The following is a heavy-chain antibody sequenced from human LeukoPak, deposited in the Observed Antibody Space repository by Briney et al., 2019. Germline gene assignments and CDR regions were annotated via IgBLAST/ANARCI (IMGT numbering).Heavy chain of an antibody. CDR1: GFTFSSYS. CDR3: ARRPMTTVTGYYGMDV. J-gene: IGHJ6*02. D-gene: IGHD4-17*01. V-gene: IGHV3-21*05. Sequence: GGSLRLSCAASGFTFSSYSMNWVRQAPGKGLEWVSYISSSSSYIYYADSVKGRFTISRDNAKNSLYLQMNSLRAEDTAVYYCARRPMTTVTGYYGMDVWGQGTTVTVSS. CDR2: ISSSSSYI.